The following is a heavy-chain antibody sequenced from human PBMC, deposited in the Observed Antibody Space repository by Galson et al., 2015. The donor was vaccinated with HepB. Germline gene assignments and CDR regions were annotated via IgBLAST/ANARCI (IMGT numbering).Heavy chain of an antibody. D-gene: IGHD6-19*01. J-gene: IGHJ4*02. V-gene: IGHV3-13*04. CDR1: GFTFSSYD. Sequence: SLRLSCAASGFTFSSYDMHWVRQATGKGLEWVSATGTAGDTYYPGSVKGRFTISRENAKNSLYLQMNSLRAGDTAVYYCARGKLKQWLVQDYWGQGTLVTVSS. CDR3: ARGKLKQWLVQDY. CDR2: TGTAGDT.